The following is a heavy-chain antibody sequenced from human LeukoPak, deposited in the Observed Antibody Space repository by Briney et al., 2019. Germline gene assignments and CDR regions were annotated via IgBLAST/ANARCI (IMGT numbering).Heavy chain of an antibody. V-gene: IGHV4-59*11. CDR2: ISNSGST. J-gene: IGHJ6*03. D-gene: IGHD2-15*01. CDR3: GRDALVGYFSYYYIDV. Sequence: PSETLSLTCTVSDGPIRSHYWTWIRQSPLKGLEWIGDISNSGSTKYNPSLKSRVTISIDTFKSQFSLRLTSVTAADTAVYYCGRDALVGYFSYYYIDVWGKGTTVTVSS. CDR1: DGPIRSHY.